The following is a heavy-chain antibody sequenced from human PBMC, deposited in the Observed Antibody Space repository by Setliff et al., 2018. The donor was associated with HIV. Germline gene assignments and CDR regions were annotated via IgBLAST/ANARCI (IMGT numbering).Heavy chain of an antibody. CDR1: GGSIEFSSHY. CDR2: VYYSGST. CDR3: ARLRGLNLEPFDY. J-gene: IGHJ4*02. Sequence: PSETLSLTCSVSGGSIEFSSHYWGWIRQPPGKGLEWIGSVYYSGSTYYNPSLKSRLTISVDTSTNKFSLKLSSVTAADTAVYYCARLRGLNLEPFDYWGQGTLVTVSS. V-gene: IGHV4-39*01. D-gene: IGHD1-1*01.